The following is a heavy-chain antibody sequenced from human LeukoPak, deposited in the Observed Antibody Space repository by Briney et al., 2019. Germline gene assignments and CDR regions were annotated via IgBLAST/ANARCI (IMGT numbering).Heavy chain of an antibody. V-gene: IGHV4-31*03. J-gene: IGHJ4*02. CDR3: SRGLDSRKLGY. CDR2: IHPSGTL. CDR1: GASFSSGDQY. D-gene: IGHD3-22*01. Sequence: SQTLSLTCTVSGASFSSGDQYWNWIRQSPGKGLEWVGSIHPSGTLYNNPSLESRVTMSMDTSKNQFSLNLNSVTAADTAVYFCSRGLDSRKLGYWGQGTLVTVSS.